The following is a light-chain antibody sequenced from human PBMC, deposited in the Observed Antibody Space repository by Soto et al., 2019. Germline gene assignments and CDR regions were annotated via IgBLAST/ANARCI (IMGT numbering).Light chain of an antibody. CDR3: QQYNAWPRT. J-gene: IGKJ1*01. Sequence: EIVMTQSPDTLSVSPGERATLSCRASQSVGSNLAWYQQRPGQALRLLIYGASTRATGIPARFSGSGSVTDFTLTISSLQSEDFALYYCQQYNAWPRTFGQGTKVDIK. V-gene: IGKV3-15*01. CDR1: QSVGSN. CDR2: GAS.